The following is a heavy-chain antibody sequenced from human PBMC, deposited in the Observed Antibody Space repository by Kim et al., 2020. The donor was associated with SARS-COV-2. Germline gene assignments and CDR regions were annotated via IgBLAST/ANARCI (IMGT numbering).Heavy chain of an antibody. D-gene: IGHD3-10*01. CDR3: ARERGYCSSTSCYPDYYGSGSYYGGFDP. V-gene: IGHV1-18*04. CDR2: ISAYNGNT. J-gene: IGHJ5*02. Sequence: ASVKVSCKASGYTFTSYGISWVRQAPGQGLEWMGWISAYNGNTNYAQKLQGRVTMTTDTSTSTAYMELRSLRSDDTAVYYCARERGYCSSTSCYPDYYGSGSYYGGFDPWGQGTLVTVSS. CDR1: GYTFTSYG.